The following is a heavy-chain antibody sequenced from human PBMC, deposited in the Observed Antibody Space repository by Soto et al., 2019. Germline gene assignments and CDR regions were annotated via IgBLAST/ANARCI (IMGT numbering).Heavy chain of an antibody. J-gene: IGHJ4*02. CDR3: AANTSGRNFDY. CDR2: IYHSGST. CDR1: SSRINSRYY. Sequence: SETLSLTCTVSSSRINSRYYWGWIRQTPGKGLEWVASIYHSGSTHYNPSLKSRATISVDTSNNQFSLRLSSVTAADTAIYYCAANTSGRNFDYWGQRTQVTVSS. V-gene: IGHV4-38-2*02. D-gene: IGHD6-19*01.